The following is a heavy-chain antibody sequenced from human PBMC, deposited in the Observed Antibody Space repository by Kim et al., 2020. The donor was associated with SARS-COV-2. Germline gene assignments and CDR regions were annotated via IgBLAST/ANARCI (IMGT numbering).Heavy chain of an antibody. Sequence: SVKVSCKASGGTFSSYAISWVRQAPGQGLEWMGGIIPIFGTANYAQKFQGRVTITADESTSTAYMELSSLRSEDTAVYYCATSEYSSSSESSSWYEYYFDYWGQGTLVTVSS. CDR2: IIPIFGTA. J-gene: IGHJ4*02. V-gene: IGHV1-69*13. CDR3: ATSEYSSSSESSSWYEYYFDY. D-gene: IGHD6-6*01. CDR1: GGTFSSYA.